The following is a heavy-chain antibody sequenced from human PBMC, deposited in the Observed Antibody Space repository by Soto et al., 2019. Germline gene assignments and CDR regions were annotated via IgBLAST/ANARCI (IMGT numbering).Heavy chain of an antibody. Sequence: GASVKVSCKASGGTFSSYAISWVRQAPGQGLEWMGGIIPIFGTANYAQKFQGRVTITADKSTSTAYMELSSLRSEDTAVYYCARTPGYDYYRGMDVWGQGTTVTVSS. CDR2: IIPIFGTA. CDR1: GGTFSSYA. V-gene: IGHV1-69*06. CDR3: ARTPGYDYYRGMDV. D-gene: IGHD6-13*01. J-gene: IGHJ6*02.